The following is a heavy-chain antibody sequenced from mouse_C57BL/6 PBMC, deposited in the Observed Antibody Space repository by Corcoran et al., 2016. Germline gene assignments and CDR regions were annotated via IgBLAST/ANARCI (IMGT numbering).Heavy chain of an antibody. CDR1: GFTVSSNY. Sequence: EVQLVESGGGLIQPGGSLRLSCAASGFTVSSNYMSWVRQAPGKGLAWVSVIYSGGSTYYADSVKGRFTISRDDSKNTLYLEMKSLRAEDTAVYYCARGRGYRYVGYAFDIWGQGTMVTVSS. CDR2: IYSGGST. J-gene: IGHJ3*01. CDR3: ARGRGYRYVGYAFDI. D-gene: IGHD3-1*01. V-gene: IGHV5-9-4*01.